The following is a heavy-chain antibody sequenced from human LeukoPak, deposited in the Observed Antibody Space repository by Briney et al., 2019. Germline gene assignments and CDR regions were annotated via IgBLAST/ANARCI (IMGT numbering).Heavy chain of an antibody. J-gene: IGHJ5*02. D-gene: IGHD6-19*01. Sequence: KPSETLSLTCTVSGGSISSSSYYWGWIRQPPGKGLEWIGSIHYSGSTYYNPSLKSRVTISVDTSKNQFSLKLSSVTAADTAVYYCARQFGGGWYLDWFDPWGQGTLVTVSS. CDR1: GGSISSSSYY. V-gene: IGHV4-39*01. CDR3: ARQFGGGWYLDWFDP. CDR2: IHYSGST.